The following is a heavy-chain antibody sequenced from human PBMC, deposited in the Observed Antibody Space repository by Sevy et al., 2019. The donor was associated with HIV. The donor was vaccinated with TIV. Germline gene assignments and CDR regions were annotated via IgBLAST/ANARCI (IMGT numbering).Heavy chain of an antibody. CDR3: ARGGGNGWYYFDY. D-gene: IGHD6-19*01. CDR2: IIPILGTV. CDR1: GGTFSTYG. Sequence: ASVKVSCKASGGTFSTYGISWVRQAPGQGPEWMGGIIPILGTVNYAQKFQGRVTITADESTKTAYMELSSLRSEDTAVYYCARGGGNGWYYFDYWGQETPVTVSS. V-gene: IGHV1-69*13. J-gene: IGHJ4*02.